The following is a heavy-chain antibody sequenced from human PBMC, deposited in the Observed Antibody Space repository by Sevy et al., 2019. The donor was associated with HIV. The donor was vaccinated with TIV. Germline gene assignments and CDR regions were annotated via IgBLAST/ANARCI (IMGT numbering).Heavy chain of an antibody. Sequence: GGSLRLSCAVSGFTFGSYTMNWVRQAPGRGLEWLSYISVSSGTVYYADSVKGRFTSSRDNAKNSLYLQMNSLRAEDSAVYYCVRDTSYGDPYYFDYWGQGTLVTVSS. D-gene: IGHD4-17*01. V-gene: IGHV3-48*01. CDR1: GFTFGSYT. J-gene: IGHJ4*02. CDR2: ISVSSGTV. CDR3: VRDTSYGDPYYFDY.